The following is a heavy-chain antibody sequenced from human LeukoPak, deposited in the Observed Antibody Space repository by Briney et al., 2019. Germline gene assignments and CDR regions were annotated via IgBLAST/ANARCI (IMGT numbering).Heavy chain of an antibody. CDR3: ARVVSWFGIYYFDY. V-gene: IGHV4-4*07. J-gene: IGHJ4*02. Sequence: SETLPLTCTVSGGSISSYYWSWIRQPAGKGLEWIGRIYTSGSTNYNPSLKSRVTISVDTSKNQFSLKLSSVTAADTAVYYCARVVSWFGIYYFDYWGQGTLVTVSS. D-gene: IGHD3-10*01. CDR2: IYTSGST. CDR1: GGSISSYY.